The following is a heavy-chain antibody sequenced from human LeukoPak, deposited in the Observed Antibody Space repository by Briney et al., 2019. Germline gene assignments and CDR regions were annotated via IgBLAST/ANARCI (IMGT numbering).Heavy chain of an antibody. CDR2: INHSGST. J-gene: IGHJ4*02. Sequence: SETLSLTCAVYGGSFSGYYWSWIRQPPGKGLEWIGEINHSGSTNYNPSLKSRVTISVDTSKNQFSLKLSSVTAADTAVYYCARVKGLKNYYDSSGYSDYWGQGTLVTVSS. CDR3: ARVKGLKNYYDSSGYSDY. D-gene: IGHD3-22*01. V-gene: IGHV4-34*01. CDR1: GGSFSGYY.